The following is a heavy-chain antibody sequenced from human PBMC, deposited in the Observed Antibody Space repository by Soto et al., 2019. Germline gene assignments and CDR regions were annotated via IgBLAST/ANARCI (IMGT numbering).Heavy chain of an antibody. V-gene: IGHV4-4*02. CDR3: ARATGWGLGY. J-gene: IGHJ4*02. CDR1: GDSINSNYC. Sequence: QVQLQESGPGLVRPSGTLSLTCAVSGDSINSNYCWTWVRQPPGKGLEWIAEIYYSGGTSYNPSLEXXVXIXXDKSKNQFSPNLTSVTAADTAMYYCARATGWGLGYWGQGTLVTVSS. D-gene: IGHD6-19*01. CDR2: IYYSGGT.